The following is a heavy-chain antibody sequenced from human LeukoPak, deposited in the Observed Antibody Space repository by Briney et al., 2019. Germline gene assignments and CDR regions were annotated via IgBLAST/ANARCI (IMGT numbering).Heavy chain of an antibody. CDR2: IYWDDDK. Sequence: FGPTLVNPTQTLTLTCTFSGFSLSTSGVGVGWIRQPPGKALEWLALIYWDDDKRYSPSLKSRLTITEDTSKNQVVLTMTNMDPVDTATYDCAHLTRFQTFGGVRGAFDIWGQGTMVTVSS. CDR1: GFSLSTSGVG. CDR3: AHLTRFQTFGGVRGAFDI. D-gene: IGHD3-16*01. J-gene: IGHJ3*02. V-gene: IGHV2-5*02.